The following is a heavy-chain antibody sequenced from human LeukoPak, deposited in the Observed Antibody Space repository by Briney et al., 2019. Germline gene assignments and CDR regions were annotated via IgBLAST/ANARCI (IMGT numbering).Heavy chain of an antibody. V-gene: IGHV3-7*01. J-gene: IGHJ4*02. CDR2: IKEDGSVI. CDR3: ARDRGYSTFDY. CDR1: AFTFSNYW. D-gene: IGHD4-23*01. Sequence: GGSLRLSCAASAFTFSNYWMSWVRQAPGKGLEWVANIKEDGSVINYVDSVKGRFTISRDNAKNSLYLQMNSLRVDDTAVYYCARDRGYSTFDYWGQGTLVTVPS.